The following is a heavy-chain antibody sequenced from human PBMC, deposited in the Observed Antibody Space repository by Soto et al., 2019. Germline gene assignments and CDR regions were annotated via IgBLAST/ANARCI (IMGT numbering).Heavy chain of an antibody. CDR3: AHDSHGGNTYFDL. CDR1: GGSISSGNFY. J-gene: IGHJ4*02. CDR2: IYFSGST. V-gene: IGHV4-30-4*01. Sequence: VQLQESGPGLVRPSETLSLPCTVSGGSISSGNFYWSWIRQPPGKGLEWIGYIYFSGSTSYSPSLKSRLTISLNTSNNQFSLKLTSVTAADPAVYYCAHDSHGGNTYFDLWCQGALVTVSS. D-gene: IGHD1-26*01.